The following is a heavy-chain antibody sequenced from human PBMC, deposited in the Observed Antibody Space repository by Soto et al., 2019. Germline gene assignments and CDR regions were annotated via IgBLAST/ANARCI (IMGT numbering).Heavy chain of an antibody. Sequence: SETLSLTCTVSGASITNDDFFWSWVRQHPDKGLEWLAYITYGGSIYYNPSLRSRLSVSIDKSKSQFSLNVRSVTAADTAVYFCAKMERTQLWLLVQNWGQGLPVTVSS. D-gene: IGHD5-18*01. CDR1: GASITNDDFF. V-gene: IGHV4-31*03. CDR3: AKMERTQLWLLVQN. J-gene: IGHJ4*02. CDR2: ITYGGSI.